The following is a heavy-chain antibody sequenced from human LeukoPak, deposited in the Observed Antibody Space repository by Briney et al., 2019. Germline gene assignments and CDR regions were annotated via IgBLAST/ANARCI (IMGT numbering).Heavy chain of an antibody. CDR3: ARARDPTMIVVVSAFDI. Sequence: ASVKVSCKASGGTFSSYAISWVRQAPGQGLEWMGGIIPIFGTANYAQKFQGRVTITTDESTSTDYMELSSLRSEDTAVYYCARARDPTMIVVVSAFDIWGQGTMVTVSS. D-gene: IGHD3-22*01. CDR2: IIPIFGTA. V-gene: IGHV1-69*05. J-gene: IGHJ3*02. CDR1: GGTFSSYA.